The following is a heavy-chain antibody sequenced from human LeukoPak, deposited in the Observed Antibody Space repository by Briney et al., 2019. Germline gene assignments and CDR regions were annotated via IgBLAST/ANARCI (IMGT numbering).Heavy chain of an antibody. J-gene: IGHJ4*02. D-gene: IGHD4-23*01. CDR1: GGTFSSYA. CDR2: IIPILGIA. V-gene: IGHV1-69*04. Sequence: SVKVSCKASGGTFSSYAISWVRQAPGQGLEWMGRIIPILGIANYAQKFQGRVTITADKSTSTAYMELSSLKASDTAMYYCARRSYGGKDFDYWGQGTLVTVSS. CDR3: ARRSYGGKDFDY.